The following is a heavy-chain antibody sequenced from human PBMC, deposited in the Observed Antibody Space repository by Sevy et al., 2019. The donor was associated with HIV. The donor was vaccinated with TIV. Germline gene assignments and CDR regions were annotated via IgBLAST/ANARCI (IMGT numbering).Heavy chain of an antibody. CDR1: GFTFSSYE. D-gene: IGHD1-7*01. J-gene: IGHJ3*02. Sequence: GGSLRLSCAASGFTFSSYEMNWVRQAPGKGLEWVSYISSSGSTIYYADSVKGRFTISRDNAKNSLYLQMNSLRAEDTAVYYWTRDQSITGTKLDDAFDIWGQGTMVTVSS. V-gene: IGHV3-48*03. CDR2: ISSSGSTI. CDR3: TRDQSITGTKLDDAFDI.